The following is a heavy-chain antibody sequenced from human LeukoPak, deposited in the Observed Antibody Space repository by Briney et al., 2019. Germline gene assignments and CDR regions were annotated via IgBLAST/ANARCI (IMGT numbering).Heavy chain of an antibody. Sequence: ASVKVSCKASGYTFTCYYMQWVRQAPGQGLGWMGWTNPNSGDTNYAQKFQGRVTMTRDTSISTAHMELSSLRSDDTAVYYCARGGATNGVCCLFDYWGQGTLVTVSS. J-gene: IGHJ4*02. V-gene: IGHV1-2*02. CDR2: TNPNSGDT. CDR3: ARGGATNGVCCLFDY. D-gene: IGHD2-8*01. CDR1: GYTFTCYY.